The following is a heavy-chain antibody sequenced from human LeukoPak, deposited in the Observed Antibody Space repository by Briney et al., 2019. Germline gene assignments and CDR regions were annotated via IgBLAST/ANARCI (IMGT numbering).Heavy chain of an antibody. CDR1: GDSINSLDL. Sequence: SGTLSLTCTVSGDSINSLDLWSWVRQPPGKGLEWIGEMYLSGTTHSNPSVKSRVTISIDKSKNQLFLNLSSVTAADTAVYYCAGLVGRYSSGLYYYYFDYWGQGTLVTVSS. J-gene: IGHJ4*02. D-gene: IGHD3-22*01. CDR2: MYLSGTT. CDR3: AGLVGRYSSGLYYYYFDY. V-gene: IGHV4-4*02.